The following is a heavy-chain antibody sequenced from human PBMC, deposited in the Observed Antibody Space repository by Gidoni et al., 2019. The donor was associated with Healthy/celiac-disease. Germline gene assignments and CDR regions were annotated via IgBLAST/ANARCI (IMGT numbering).Heavy chain of an antibody. CDR2: INHSGST. J-gene: IGHJ3*02. CDR1: GGSFSGYY. CDR3: ARAASSDAFDI. Sequence: QVQLQQWVVGLLKPSETLFFTCAVYGGSFSGYYWSWIRQPRGKGLEWIGEINHSGSTNYNPSLKSRVAISVETSKNQFSLKLSSVAAADTAVYYCARAASSDAFDIWGQGTMVTVSS. V-gene: IGHV4-34*01.